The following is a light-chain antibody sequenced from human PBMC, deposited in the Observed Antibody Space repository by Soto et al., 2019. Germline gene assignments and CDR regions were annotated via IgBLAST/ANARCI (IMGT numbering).Light chain of an antibody. CDR2: KAS. J-gene: IGKJ1*01. Sequence: DIQMTQSPSTLSASVGDRVTITCRASQSIGSWLAWYQQKPGKAPKLLIYKASSLESGVPSRFSGSGSGTEFTLTISSLQPDDFASYYCQQYGSYSPWTFGQGTTLEIK. V-gene: IGKV1-5*03. CDR3: QQYGSYSPWT. CDR1: QSIGSW.